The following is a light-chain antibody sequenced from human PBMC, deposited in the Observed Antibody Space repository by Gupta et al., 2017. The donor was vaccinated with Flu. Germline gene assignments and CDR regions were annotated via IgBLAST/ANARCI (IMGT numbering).Light chain of an antibody. CDR3: AAWDDSLNGVV. V-gene: IGLV1-44*01. CDR2: RDV. CDR1: SSNIGNNT. Sequence: SVLTQPPSASVARGQRLTIPCSGSSSNIGNNTVNWYQQLPGTAPKLLISRDVQRPSGVPDRFSGSKSGTTASLAISGLQSEDEASYSCAAWDDSLNGVVFGGGTKLTVL. J-gene: IGLJ3*02.